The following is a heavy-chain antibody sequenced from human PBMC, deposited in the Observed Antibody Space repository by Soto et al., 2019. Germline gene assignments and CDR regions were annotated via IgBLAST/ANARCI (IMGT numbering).Heavy chain of an antibody. CDR3: ARYTMIRLGNWFAP. J-gene: IGHJ5*02. CDR2: IIPILGIA. CDR1: GGTFSSYT. Sequence: QVQLVQSGAEVKKPGSSVKVSCKASGGTFSSYTISWVRQAPGQGLEWMGRIIPILGIANYAQKFQGRVTITAEKSTSTAYMELSSLRSEDTAVYYCARYTMIRLGNWFAPWGQGTLVTVSS. V-gene: IGHV1-69*02. D-gene: IGHD3-16*01.